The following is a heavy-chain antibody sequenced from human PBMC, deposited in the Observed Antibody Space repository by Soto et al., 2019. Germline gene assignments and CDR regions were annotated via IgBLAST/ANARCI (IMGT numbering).Heavy chain of an antibody. Sequence: QVQLVQSGAEVKKPGSSVKVSCKASGGTFSSYTISWVRQAPGQGLEWMGRIIPILGIANYAQKFQGRVTITAEKSTSTAYMELSSLRSEDTAVYYCARGAQLGSGYFDLWGRGTLVTVSS. J-gene: IGHJ2*01. D-gene: IGHD5-18*01. CDR2: IIPILGIA. CDR3: ARGAQLGSGYFDL. CDR1: GGTFSSYT. V-gene: IGHV1-69*02.